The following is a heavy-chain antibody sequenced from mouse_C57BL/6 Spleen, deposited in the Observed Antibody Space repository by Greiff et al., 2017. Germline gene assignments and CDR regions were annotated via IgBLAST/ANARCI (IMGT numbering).Heavy chain of an antibody. D-gene: IGHD1-1*01. CDR3: ARPLYYGSSFDY. Sequence: QVQLQQSGAELVKPGASVKISCKASGYAFSSYWMNWVQQRPGKGLEWIGQIYPGDGDTNYNGKFKGKATLTADKSSSTAYMQLSSLPSEDSAVYFCARPLYYGSSFDYWGQGTTRTVSS. V-gene: IGHV1-80*01. CDR2: IYPGDGDT. J-gene: IGHJ2*01. CDR1: GYAFSSYW.